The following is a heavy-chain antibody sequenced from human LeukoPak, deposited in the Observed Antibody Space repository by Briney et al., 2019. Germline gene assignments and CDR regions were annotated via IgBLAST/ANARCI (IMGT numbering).Heavy chain of an antibody. Sequence: GESLKISCKGSGYSFPSYWIGWVRQMPGKGLEWMGIIYPGDSDSRYSPSFQGQVTISADKSISTAYLQWSSLKASDTAIYYCARLSDSRGYYYPTDAFDIWGQGTMVTVSS. CDR2: IYPGDSDS. D-gene: IGHD3-22*01. J-gene: IGHJ3*02. V-gene: IGHV5-51*01. CDR3: ARLSDSRGYYYPTDAFDI. CDR1: GYSFPSYW.